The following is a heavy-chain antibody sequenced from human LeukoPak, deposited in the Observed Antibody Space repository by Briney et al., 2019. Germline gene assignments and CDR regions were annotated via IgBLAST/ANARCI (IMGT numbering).Heavy chain of an antibody. D-gene: IGHD5-12*01. J-gene: IGHJ4*02. CDR1: GFTFSDYY. V-gene: IGHV3-11*01. CDR3: AKEYSGYDFDY. CDR2: IGSSGTTL. Sequence: GGSLRLSCAASGFTFSDYYMSWIRQAPGEGLEYISYIGSSGTTLFYADSVKGRFTISRDNAKNSLYLEMNNLRAEDTALYYCAKEYSGYDFDYWGQGTLVTVSS.